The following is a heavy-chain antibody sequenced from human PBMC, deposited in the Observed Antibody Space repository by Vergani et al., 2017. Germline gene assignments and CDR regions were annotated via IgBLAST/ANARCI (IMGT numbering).Heavy chain of an antibody. V-gene: IGHV3-74*01. CDR2: VNPEGTNT. CDR3: ARDGGSGVEVPAAIRYYYYYMDV. D-gene: IGHD2-2*01. J-gene: IGHJ6*03. CDR1: GFTFSRHW. Sequence: EVQLVESGGGLVQPGGSLRLSCAASGFTFSRHWMHWVRQAPGKGLVWVSRVNPEGTNTPYADSVKGRFTISRDNAKNMMYLQLNSLRDEDTAVYYCARDGGSGVEVPAAIRYYYYYMDVWGEGTTVTVSS.